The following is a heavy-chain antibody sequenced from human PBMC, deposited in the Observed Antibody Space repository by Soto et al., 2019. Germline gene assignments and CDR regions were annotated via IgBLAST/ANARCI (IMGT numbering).Heavy chain of an antibody. CDR2: ISYDGSNK. J-gene: IGHJ4*02. CDR1: GFTFSSYG. D-gene: IGHD2-2*03. Sequence: GGSLRLSCAASGFTFSSYGMHWVRQAPGKGLEWVAVISYDGSNKYYADSVKGRFTISRDNSKNTLYLQMNSLRAEDTAVYYCAKDLDIVVVPAAYYFDYWGQGTLVTVSS. V-gene: IGHV3-30*18. CDR3: AKDLDIVVVPAAYYFDY.